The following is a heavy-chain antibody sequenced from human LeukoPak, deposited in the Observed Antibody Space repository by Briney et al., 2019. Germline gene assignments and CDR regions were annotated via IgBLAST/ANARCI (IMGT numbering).Heavy chain of an antibody. CDR3: ARVRKLPLEWDLIDF. D-gene: IGHD1-1*01. V-gene: IGHV4-31*03. Sequence: SETLSLTCTVSGVSISSGGYYWTWIPQRPGEALEGIGYIYHSGNTYYNPSLMSRIVLSVDTSKSQFSLKVTSVTAADTALYYCARVRKLPLEWDLIDFWGQGTLVTVSS. CDR2: IYHSGNT. J-gene: IGHJ4*02. CDR1: GVSISSGGYY.